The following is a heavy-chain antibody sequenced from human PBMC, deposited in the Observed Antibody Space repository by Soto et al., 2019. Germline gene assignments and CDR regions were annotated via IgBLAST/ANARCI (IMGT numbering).Heavy chain of an antibody. J-gene: IGHJ6*02. CDR3: ARSAARGDYYYGLDV. Sequence: SETLSLTCTVSGGSTSTYYWSWIRQPPGKGLEWIGYVYNSGSTNYNPSLKSRVTISVDTSKNQFSLKLSSVTAADTAVYYCARSAARGDYYYGLDVWGQGTTVTVSS. CDR1: GGSTSTYY. CDR2: VYNSGST. V-gene: IGHV4-59*01.